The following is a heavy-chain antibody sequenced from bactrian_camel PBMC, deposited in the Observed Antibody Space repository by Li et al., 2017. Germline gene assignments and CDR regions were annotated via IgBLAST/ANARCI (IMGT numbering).Heavy chain of an antibody. J-gene: IGHJ6*01. V-gene: IGHV3S1*01. CDR3: AAGEGRSYCSGPFTYHDFGR. CDR2: IDSEDDAT. CDR1: GVPWKKHC. Sequence: HVQLVESGGGSVEVGGSLRLSCTVSGVPWKKHCLAWFRQAPGKERLGVATIDSEDDATFVADPVKGRFSISKDNAKNTLYLQMNSVKPEDSGMYYCAAGEGRSYCSGPFTYHDFGRWGQGTQVTVS. D-gene: IGHD2*01.